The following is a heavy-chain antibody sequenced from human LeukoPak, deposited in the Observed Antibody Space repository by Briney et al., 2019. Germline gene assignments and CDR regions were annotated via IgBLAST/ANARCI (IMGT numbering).Heavy chain of an antibody. CDR3: AKDRLSAPLVVVVIEFDY. CDR2: ISASGSST. CDR1: GFTFSSFA. Sequence: PGGSLRLSCTASGFTFSSFAMSWVRQAAGKRLEWVSTISASGSSTYYADSVKGRFTISRDNSKNTLSLQMNSLRVKDTAVYYCAKDRLSAPLVVVVIEFDYWGQGTLVTVSS. J-gene: IGHJ4*02. D-gene: IGHD3-22*01. V-gene: IGHV3-23*01.